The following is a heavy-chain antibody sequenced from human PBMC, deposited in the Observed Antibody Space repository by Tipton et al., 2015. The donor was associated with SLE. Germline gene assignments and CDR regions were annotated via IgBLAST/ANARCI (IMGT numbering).Heavy chain of an antibody. CDR1: GGSISSHY. J-gene: IGHJ6*03. CDR2: INHSGST. Sequence: TLSLTCTVSGGSISSHYWSWIRQPPGKGLEWIGEINHSGSTKYNPSLKSRVTISVDTSKNQFSLKLSSVTAADTAVYYCASGPDWVGYYMDVWGKGTTVTVSS. V-gene: IGHV4-34*01. CDR3: ASGPDWVGYYMDV. D-gene: IGHD3/OR15-3a*01.